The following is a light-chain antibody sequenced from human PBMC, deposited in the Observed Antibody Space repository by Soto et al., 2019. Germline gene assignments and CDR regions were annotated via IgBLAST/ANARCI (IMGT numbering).Light chain of an antibody. J-gene: IGLJ2*01. Sequence: SYELTQPPAVSVAPGQTARISCGGNKIESEIVHWYRQKPGQAPVLVVYEDTDRTSGIPERFSGSNSGNTATLTISRVEAGDEADYYCHVWDSSSDHVVFGGGTKLTVL. CDR3: HVWDSSSDHVV. V-gene: IGLV3-21*02. CDR2: EDT. CDR1: KIESEI.